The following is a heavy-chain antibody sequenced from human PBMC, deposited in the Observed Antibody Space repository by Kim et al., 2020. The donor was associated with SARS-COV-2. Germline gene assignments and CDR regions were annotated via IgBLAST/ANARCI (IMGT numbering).Heavy chain of an antibody. CDR2: ITGSGGTT. V-gene: IGHV3-23*01. CDR3: AKGTALPYCSGGSCHSGDPYNWFDP. J-gene: IGHJ5*02. Sequence: GGSLRLSCAASGFIFGTYAMSWVRLAPGKGLEWVSAITGSGGTTYYANSVKGRFTISRDNSQNTLYLQMNSLRAEDTAVYYCAKGTALPYCSGGSCHSGDPYNWFDPWGQGTLVTVSS. CDR1: GFIFGTYA. D-gene: IGHD2-15*01.